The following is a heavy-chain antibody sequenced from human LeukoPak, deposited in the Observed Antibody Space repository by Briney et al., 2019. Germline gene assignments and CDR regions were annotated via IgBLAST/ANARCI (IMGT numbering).Heavy chain of an antibody. V-gene: IGHV1-69*04. CDR2: IIPILGIA. D-gene: IGHD3-22*01. Sequence: SVKVSCKASGGTFSSYAISWVRQAPGQGLEWMGRIIPILGIANYAQKFHGRVTITADKSTSTAYMELSSLRSEDTAVYYCAGETQTYHYDSSGYTHPDYWGQGTLVTVSS. CDR3: AGETQTYHYDSSGYTHPDY. CDR1: GGTFSSYA. J-gene: IGHJ4*02.